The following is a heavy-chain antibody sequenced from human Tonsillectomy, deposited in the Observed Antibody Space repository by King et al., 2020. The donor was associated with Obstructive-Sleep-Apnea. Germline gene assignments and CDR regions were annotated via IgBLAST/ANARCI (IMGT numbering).Heavy chain of an antibody. V-gene: IGHV3-7*03. J-gene: IGHJ4*02. CDR1: GFTFSNYW. D-gene: IGHD6-13*01. CDR2: IKEDGSEE. Sequence: VQLVESGGGLVQPGGSLRLSCAASGFTFSNYWMSWVRQAPGKGLEWVANIKEDGSEEHYVDSVKGRFTISRDTAKNSLYLQMNSLRAEDTAMFYCAGTGTIGVAGSLDYWGQGILVTVSS. CDR3: AGTGTIGVAGSLDY.